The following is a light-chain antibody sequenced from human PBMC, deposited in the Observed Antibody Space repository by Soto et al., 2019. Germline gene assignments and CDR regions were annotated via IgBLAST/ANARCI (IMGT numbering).Light chain of an antibody. J-gene: IGKJ2*01. CDR3: RQYGSSPSYT. CDR1: QSVSSSSY. V-gene: IGKV3-20*01. CDR2: GSS. Sequence: EIGLTQSPGTLSLSPGERATLSCRASQSVSSSSYLAWYQQKPGQAPRLLIYGSSSRATGIPERFNGSGSATDFTLTISRLEPEDFAVYYCRQYGSSPSYTFGQGTKLEIK.